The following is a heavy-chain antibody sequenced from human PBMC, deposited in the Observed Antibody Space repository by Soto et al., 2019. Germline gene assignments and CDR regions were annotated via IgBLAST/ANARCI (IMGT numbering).Heavy chain of an antibody. J-gene: IGHJ5*02. CDR1: GYIFTGYY. D-gene: IGHD3-9*01. CDR2: INPNSGGT. Sequence: ASVKVSCKASGYIFTGYYMHWVRQAPGQGLEWMGWINPNSGGTNYAQKFQGWVTMTRDTSISTAYMELSRLRSDDTAVYYCAREGWIRYDILAGYYSNWFDPWGQGTLVTVSS. V-gene: IGHV1-2*04. CDR3: AREGWIRYDILAGYYSNWFDP.